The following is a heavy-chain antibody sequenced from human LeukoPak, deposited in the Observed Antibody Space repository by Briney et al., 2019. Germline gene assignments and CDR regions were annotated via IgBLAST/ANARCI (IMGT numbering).Heavy chain of an antibody. V-gene: IGHV4-39*01. CDR1: GDSITTNRYW. D-gene: IGHD3-16*01. Sequence: SETLSLTCSISGDSITTNRYWWGWIRQSPGKGLEWIGSIYSSGNSYYNPSLKTRATISPDTSKNQYSLRLTSVTAADTAIYYCARRGIWDLDIGNWVDPWGQGILVIVSS. J-gene: IGHJ5*02. CDR3: ARRGIWDLDIGNWVDP. CDR2: IYSSGNS.